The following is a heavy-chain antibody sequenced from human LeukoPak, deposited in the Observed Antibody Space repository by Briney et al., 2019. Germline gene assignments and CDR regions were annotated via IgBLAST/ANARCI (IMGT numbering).Heavy chain of an antibody. V-gene: IGHV3-21*01. CDR1: GFTFSSYS. J-gene: IGHJ3*02. D-gene: IGHD3-3*01. CDR2: ISSSSSYI. CDR3: ARVEGRGYYDFWSGYFATDRNDAFDI. Sequence: GGSLRPSCAASGFTFSSYSMNWVRQAPGKGLEWVSSISSSSSYIYYADSVKGRFTISRDNAKNSLYLQMNSLRAEDTAVYYCARVEGRGYYDFWSGYFATDRNDAFDIWGQGTMVTVSS.